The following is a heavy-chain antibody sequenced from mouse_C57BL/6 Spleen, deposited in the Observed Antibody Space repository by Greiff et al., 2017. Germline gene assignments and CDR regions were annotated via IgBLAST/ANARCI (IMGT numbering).Heavy chain of an antibody. V-gene: IGHV5-9-1*02. CDR2: ISSGGDYI. CDR1: GFTFSSYA. J-gene: IGHJ4*01. CDR3: TLDGSSPSPMDY. Sequence: EVKVEESGEGLVKPGGSLKLSCAASGFTFSSYAMSWVRQTPEKRLEWVAYISSGGDYIYYADTVKGRFTISRDNARNTLYLQMSSLKSEDTAMYYCTLDGSSPSPMDYWGQGTSVTVSS. D-gene: IGHD1-1*01.